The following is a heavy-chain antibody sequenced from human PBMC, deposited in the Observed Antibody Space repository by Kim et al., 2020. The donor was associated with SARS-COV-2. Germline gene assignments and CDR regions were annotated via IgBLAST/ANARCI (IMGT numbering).Heavy chain of an antibody. CDR1: GGSISSSSYY. V-gene: IGHV4-39*01. CDR2: IYYSGST. Sequence: SETLSLTCTVSGGSISSSSYYWGWIRQPPGKGLEWIGSIYYSGSTYYNPSLKSRVTISVDTSKNQFSLKLSSVTAADTAVYYCARHPSIGMVRGVIDYWGQGTLVTVSS. J-gene: IGHJ4*02. D-gene: IGHD3-10*01. CDR3: ARHPSIGMVRGVIDY.